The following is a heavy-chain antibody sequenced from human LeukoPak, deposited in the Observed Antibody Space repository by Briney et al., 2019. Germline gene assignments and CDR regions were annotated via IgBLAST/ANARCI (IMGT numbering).Heavy chain of an antibody. CDR3: ARDYDSSGYYQGWFDP. Sequence: PSETLSLTCTVSGGSISSYYWSWIRQPAGKGLEWIGRIYTSGSTNYNPSLKSRVTMSVDTSKNQFSLKLSSVTAADMAVYYCARDYDSSGYYQGWFDPWGQGTLVTVSS. J-gene: IGHJ5*02. V-gene: IGHV4-4*07. CDR2: IYTSGST. D-gene: IGHD3-22*01. CDR1: GGSISSYY.